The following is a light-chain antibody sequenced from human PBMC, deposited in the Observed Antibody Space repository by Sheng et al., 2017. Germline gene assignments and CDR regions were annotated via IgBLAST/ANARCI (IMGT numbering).Light chain of an antibody. CDR1: ILRRFH. Sequence: SSELTQDPAVSVALGQTVRITCQGDILRRFHASWYQQKPGQAPILVSYGRGNRPPGIPDRFSGSSSGYIASLTITGAQAADEADYYCQSRDSSAHVLFGGGTKLTVL. J-gene: IGLJ2*01. V-gene: IGLV3-19*01. CDR3: QSRDSSAHVL. CDR2: GRG.